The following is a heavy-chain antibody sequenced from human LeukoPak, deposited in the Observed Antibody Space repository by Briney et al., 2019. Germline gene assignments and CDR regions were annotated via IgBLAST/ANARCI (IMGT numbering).Heavy chain of an antibody. D-gene: IGHD3-10*01. CDR1: GFTFDDYG. Sequence: GGSLRLSCAASGFTFDDYGMSWVRHAPGKGLEWVSGINWNGGSTGYADSVKGRFTISRDNAKNSLYLQMNSLRAEDTALYYCARGSLLWFGELLSGAFDIWGQGTMVTVSS. CDR2: INWNGGST. CDR3: ARGSLLWFGELLSGAFDI. J-gene: IGHJ3*02. V-gene: IGHV3-20*04.